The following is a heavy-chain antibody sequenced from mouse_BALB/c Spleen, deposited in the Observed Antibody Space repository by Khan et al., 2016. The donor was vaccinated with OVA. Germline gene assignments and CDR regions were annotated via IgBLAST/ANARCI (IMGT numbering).Heavy chain of an antibody. D-gene: IGHD1-1*01. CDR3: ATYYYGSSRYFDY. V-gene: IGHV14-3*02. J-gene: IGHJ2*01. CDR1: GFNIKDTY. Sequence: VQLQQSGAELVKPGASVKLSCTLSGFNIKDTYMHWVKQRPEQGLEWIGRIDPANGNTKYDPKFQGKATITADTSSNTAYLQLSSLTSEDTAVYDCATYYYGSSRYFDYWGQGTTLTVSS. CDR2: IDPANGNT.